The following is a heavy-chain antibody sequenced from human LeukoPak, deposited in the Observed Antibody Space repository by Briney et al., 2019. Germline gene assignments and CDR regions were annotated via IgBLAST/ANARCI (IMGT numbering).Heavy chain of an antibody. J-gene: IGHJ4*02. CDR2: FYYSGST. V-gene: IGHV4-30-4*01. D-gene: IGHD4-23*01. CDR3: AREVSRWPYYFDY. Sequence: ASETLSLTCTVSGGSISSGDYYWSWIRQPPGKGLEWIGYFYYSGSTYYNPSLKSRVTISVDTSKNQFSLKLSSVTAADTAVYYCAREVSRWPYYFDYWGQGTLVTVSS. CDR1: GGSISSGDYY.